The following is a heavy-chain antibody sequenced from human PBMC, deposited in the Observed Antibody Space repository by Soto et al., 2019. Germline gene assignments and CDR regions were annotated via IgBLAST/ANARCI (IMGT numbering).Heavy chain of an antibody. CDR2: ISGSGGST. CDR1: GFTFSSYA. Sequence: PGGSLRLSCAASGFTFSSYAMSWVRQAPGKGLEWVSAISGSGGSTYYADSVKGRFTISRDNSKNTLYLQMNSLRAEDTAVYYCATDDYGDYQVDYWGQGTLVTVSS. D-gene: IGHD4-17*01. CDR3: ATDDYGDYQVDY. J-gene: IGHJ4*02. V-gene: IGHV3-23*01.